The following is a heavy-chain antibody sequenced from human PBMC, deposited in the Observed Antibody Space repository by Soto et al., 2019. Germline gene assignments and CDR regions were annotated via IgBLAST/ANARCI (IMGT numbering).Heavy chain of an antibody. Sequence: PSETLSLTCAVSGASISSDNWWSWVRQPPGKGLEWIGEIYHSGSTNYNPSLKSRVTISVDKSKKHFSLKLRSVTAADTAVYYCARAKLNWFDPWGPGTLVTVSS. CDR2: IYHSGST. CDR1: GASISSDNW. CDR3: ARAKLNWFDP. J-gene: IGHJ5*02. V-gene: IGHV4-4*02.